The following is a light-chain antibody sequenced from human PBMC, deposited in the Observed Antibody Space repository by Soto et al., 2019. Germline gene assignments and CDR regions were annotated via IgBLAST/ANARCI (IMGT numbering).Light chain of an antibody. CDR2: SND. CDR1: SSNFGSNF. V-gene: IGLV1-47*02. CDR3: AAWDDSLSRWV. J-gene: IGLJ3*02. Sequence: QPVLTQPPSASGTPGQRVTISCSGSSSNFGSNFVYWYQQLPGTAPKLLIYSNDQRPSGVPDRFSGSKSGPSASLAISGLRSEDEADYYCAAWDDSLSRWVFGGGTKVTVL.